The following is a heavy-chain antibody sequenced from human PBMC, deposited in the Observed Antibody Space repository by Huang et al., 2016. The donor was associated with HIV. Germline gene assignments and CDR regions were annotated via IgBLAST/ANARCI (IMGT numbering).Heavy chain of an antibody. CDR1: GYSISSSNW. J-gene: IGHJ2*01. D-gene: IGHD6-19*01. CDR3: ARIPTQWLGRYWYFDL. Sequence: QVQLQESVPGLVKPSDTLSLTCAVSGYSISSSNWWGWIRQPPGKGLVWIGYSYYSGSTYYNPSLKSRVTMSVDTSKNQFSLKLSSVTAVDTAVYYCARIPTQWLGRYWYFDLWGRGTLVTVSS. CDR2: SYYSGST. V-gene: IGHV4-28*01.